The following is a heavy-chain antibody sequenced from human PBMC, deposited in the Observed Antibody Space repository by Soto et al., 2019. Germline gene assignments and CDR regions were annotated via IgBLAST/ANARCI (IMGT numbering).Heavy chain of an antibody. CDR2: IYYSGST. V-gene: IGHV4-59*01. D-gene: IGHD5-12*01. J-gene: IGHJ5*02. Sequence: WETLSLTCTVSGGSISSYYWSWIRQPPGKGLEWIGYIYYSGSTNYNPSLKSRVTISVDTSKNQFSLKLSSVTAADTAVYYCARYDGYNFGWFDPWGQGTLVTVSS. CDR1: GGSISSYY. CDR3: ARYDGYNFGWFDP.